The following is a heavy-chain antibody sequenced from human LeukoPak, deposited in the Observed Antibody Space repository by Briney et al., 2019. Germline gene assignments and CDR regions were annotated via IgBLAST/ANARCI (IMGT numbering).Heavy chain of an antibody. CDR1: GGSISSYY. Sequence: SETLSLTCTVSGGSISSYYWSWIRQPPGKGLEWIGYIYYSGSTNYNPSLKSRVTISVDTSKNQFSLKLSSVTAADTAVYYCARHRRDVVVVPAAMPGEFDYWGQGTLVTVSS. CDR3: ARHRRDVVVVPAAMPGEFDY. V-gene: IGHV4-59*08. CDR2: IYYSGST. D-gene: IGHD2-2*01. J-gene: IGHJ4*02.